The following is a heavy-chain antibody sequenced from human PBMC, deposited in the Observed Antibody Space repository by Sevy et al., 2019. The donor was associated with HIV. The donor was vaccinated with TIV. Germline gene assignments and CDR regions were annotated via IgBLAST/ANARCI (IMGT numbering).Heavy chain of an antibody. V-gene: IGHV3-30-3*01. Sequence: GGSLRLSCAASGFALSTHAMHWVRQAPGKGLEWVAVISYEGTETFYAASVEGRFTISRDNSKNMLSLQINSLRPEDTAVYYCARDGGNSVKWYPLYWGHGPLVTVSS. CDR1: GFALSTHA. D-gene: IGHD2-2*01. CDR2: ISYEGTET. J-gene: IGHJ4*01. CDR3: ARDGGNSVKWYPLY.